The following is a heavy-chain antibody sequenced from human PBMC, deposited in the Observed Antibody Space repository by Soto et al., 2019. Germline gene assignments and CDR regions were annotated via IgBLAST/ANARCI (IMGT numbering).Heavy chain of an antibody. J-gene: IGHJ4*02. CDR1: RYSFTSYD. CDR2: MNPNSGST. CDR3: ARVSFNALLRFPFDL. Sequence: QVQLVQSGAEVKKPGASVKVSCKASRYSFTSYDVNWVRQASGQGLEWMGWMNPNSGSTVIAQKFQGRVTMTRDSSISTAYMELSSLIPDDSAIYYCARVSFNALLRFPFDLWGQGTEVTVSS. D-gene: IGHD5-12*01. V-gene: IGHV1-8*01.